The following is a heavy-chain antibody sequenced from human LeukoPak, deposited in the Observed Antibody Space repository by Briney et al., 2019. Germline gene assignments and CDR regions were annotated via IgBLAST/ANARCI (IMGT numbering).Heavy chain of an antibody. D-gene: IGHD5-12*01. CDR3: ARGSNTVAY. CDR2: INHDGST. J-gene: IGHJ4*02. CDR1: RGSFSDSY. V-gene: IGHV4-34*01. Sequence: KPSETLSLTCAVYRGSFSDSYWSWIGQPPGEGLEWIGEINHDGSTNYNPSLKSRVTISVDTSKNQVSLNLSSVTAADTAVYNCARGSNTVAYWGQGTLVTVSS.